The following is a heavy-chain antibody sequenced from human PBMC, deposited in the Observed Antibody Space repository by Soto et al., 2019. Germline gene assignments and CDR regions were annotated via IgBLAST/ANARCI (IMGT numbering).Heavy chain of an antibody. D-gene: IGHD2-21*02. CDR3: ARDSEDLTHCGGDCYSGYYFDY. J-gene: IGHJ4*02. CDR2: ISAYNGNT. V-gene: IGHV1-18*01. CDR1: GYTFTCYG. Sequence: GASVKVSCKASGYTFTCYGICWARQAPGQGLEWMGWISAYNGNTNYAQKFQGWVTMTRDTSISTAYMELSRLRSDDTAVYYCARDSEDLTHCGGDCYSGYYFDYWGQGTLVTVSS.